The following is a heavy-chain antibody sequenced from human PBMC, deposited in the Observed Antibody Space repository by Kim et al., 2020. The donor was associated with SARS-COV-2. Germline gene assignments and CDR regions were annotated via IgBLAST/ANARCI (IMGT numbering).Heavy chain of an antibody. V-gene: IGHV1-69*04. Sequence: YAQKFQGRVTITADKSTSTAYMELSSLRSEDTAVYYCAREYSGSQNAFDIWGQGTMVTVSS. D-gene: IGHD1-26*01. CDR3: AREYSGSQNAFDI. J-gene: IGHJ3*02.